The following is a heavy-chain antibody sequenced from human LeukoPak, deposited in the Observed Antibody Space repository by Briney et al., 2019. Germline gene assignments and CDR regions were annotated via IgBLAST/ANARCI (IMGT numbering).Heavy chain of an antibody. CDR1: GFTYSSYE. CDR3: ATPPRFSYYYYYMDV. V-gene: IGHV3-48*03. D-gene: IGHD3-10*01. J-gene: IGHJ6*03. CDR2: ISSGSTI. Sequence: GGSLRLSCAASGFTYSSYEMNWVRQAPGKGLEWVSYISSGSTIYYADSVKGRFTISRDNAKNSLYLQMNSLRAEDTAVYYCATPPRFSYYYYYMDVWGKGTTVTVSS.